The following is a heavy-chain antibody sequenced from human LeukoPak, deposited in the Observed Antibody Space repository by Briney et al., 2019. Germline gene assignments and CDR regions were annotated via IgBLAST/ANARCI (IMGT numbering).Heavy chain of an antibody. Sequence: ASVKVSCKVSGYTLTELSMHWVRQAPGKGLEWMGGFDPEDGETIYAQKFQGRVTMTEDTSTDTAYMELSRLRSDDTAVYYCATASGYSYGFDYWGQGTLVTVSS. CDR3: ATASGYSYGFDY. CDR1: GYTLTELS. J-gene: IGHJ4*02. D-gene: IGHD5-18*01. V-gene: IGHV1-24*01. CDR2: FDPEDGET.